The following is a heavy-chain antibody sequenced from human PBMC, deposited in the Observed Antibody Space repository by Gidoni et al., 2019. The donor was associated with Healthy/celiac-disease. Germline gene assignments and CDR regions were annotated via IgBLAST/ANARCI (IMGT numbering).Heavy chain of an antibody. D-gene: IGHD3-3*01. CDR2: ISSSSSYI. J-gene: IGHJ4*02. V-gene: IGHV3-21*01. CDR1: GFPFSSYR. Sequence: VQLVESGGGLVKPWGSLRLSCAASGFPFSSYRMNWVRQATGKGLELVSSISSSSSYIYYADSVKGRFTISRDNAKNSLYLQMNSLRAEDTAVYYCARAGNYDFWSGYYYFDYWGQGTLVTVSS. CDR3: ARAGNYDFWSGYYYFDY.